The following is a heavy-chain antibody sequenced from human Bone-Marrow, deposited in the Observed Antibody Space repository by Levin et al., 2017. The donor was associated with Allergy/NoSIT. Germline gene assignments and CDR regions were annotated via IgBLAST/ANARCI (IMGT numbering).Heavy chain of an antibody. Sequence: GESLKISCAASGFIFSTYSLHWVRQSPGKGLEWVSSISSASSYKYYADSVKGRFTISRDNAKNSLSLQMNSLRAEDTAVYYCVRSESITGTEDLKVMDVWGQGTTVTVSS. CDR1: GFIFSTYS. CDR3: VRSESITGTEDLKVMDV. CDR2: ISSASSYK. D-gene: IGHD1/OR15-1a*01. J-gene: IGHJ6*02. V-gene: IGHV3-21*01.